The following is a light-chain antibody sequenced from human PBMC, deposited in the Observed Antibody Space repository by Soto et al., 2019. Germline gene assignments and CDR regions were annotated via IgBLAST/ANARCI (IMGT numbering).Light chain of an antibody. CDR2: GAS. Sequence: EIVLTQSPGTLSLSPGERATLSCRTSRSDRNTYLAWYQQKPGQAPRLLIYGASSRDTGIPDRFSGSGSGTDFTLTIIRLEPEDFAVYYCQQYRASPPVYAFGQGTKLEIK. CDR1: RSDRNTY. J-gene: IGKJ2*01. V-gene: IGKV3-20*01. CDR3: QQYRASPPVYA.